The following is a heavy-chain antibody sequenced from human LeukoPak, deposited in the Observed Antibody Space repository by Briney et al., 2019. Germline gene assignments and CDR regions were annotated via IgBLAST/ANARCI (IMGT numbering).Heavy chain of an antibody. CDR3: ARDGAVAGTGLGC. CDR1: GGTFSSYA. Sequence: SVKVSCKASGGTFSSYAISWVRQAPRQGLEWMGGIIPIFGTANYAQKFQGRVTITADESTSTAYMELSSLRSEDTAVYYCARDGAVAGTGLGCWGQGTLVTVSS. J-gene: IGHJ4*02. CDR2: IIPIFGTA. D-gene: IGHD6-19*01. V-gene: IGHV1-69*13.